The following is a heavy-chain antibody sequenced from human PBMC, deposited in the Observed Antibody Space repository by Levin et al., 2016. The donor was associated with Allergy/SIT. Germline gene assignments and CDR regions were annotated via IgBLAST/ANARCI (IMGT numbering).Heavy chain of an antibody. J-gene: IGHJ4*02. CDR3: ARAWSGYDYRLDY. CDR2: IGTAGDT. Sequence: GESLKISCAASGFTFSSYDMHWVRQATEKGLEWVSAIGTAGDTYYPGSVKGRFTISRENAKNSLYLQMNSLRAGDTAVYYCARAWSGYDYRLDYWGQGTLVTVSS. V-gene: IGHV3-13*04. D-gene: IGHD5-12*01. CDR1: GFTFSSYD.